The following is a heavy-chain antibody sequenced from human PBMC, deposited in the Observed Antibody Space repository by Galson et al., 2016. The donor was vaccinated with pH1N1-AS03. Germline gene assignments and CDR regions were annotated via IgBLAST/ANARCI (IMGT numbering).Heavy chain of an antibody. J-gene: IGHJ6*02. CDR3: ATYRHFYGSSGPTTPYGLDV. CDR1: GYTFTGHW. V-gene: IGHV1-2*02. D-gene: IGHD3-22*01. Sequence: SVKVSCKASGYTFTGHWIHWVRQAPGQGPEWMGWLNPNGGDTKYAQKFQGRVTMTRDTSITTAYLELSGLRSDDTAVYSCATYRHFYGSSGPTTPYGLDVWGQGTTVTVSS. CDR2: LNPNGGDT.